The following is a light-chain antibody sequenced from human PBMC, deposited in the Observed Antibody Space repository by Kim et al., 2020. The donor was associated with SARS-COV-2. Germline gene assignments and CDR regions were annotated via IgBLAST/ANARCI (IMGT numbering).Light chain of an antibody. CDR2: DVS. Sequence: GQSVTISCTGTSSDVGGYNYVSWYQQHPGKAPKLMIYDVSKRPSGVPDRFSGSKSGNTASLTISVLQAEDEADYYCCSYAGSYPVVFGGGTQLTVL. J-gene: IGLJ2*01. CDR1: SSDVGGYNY. CDR3: CSYAGSYPVV. V-gene: IGLV2-11*01.